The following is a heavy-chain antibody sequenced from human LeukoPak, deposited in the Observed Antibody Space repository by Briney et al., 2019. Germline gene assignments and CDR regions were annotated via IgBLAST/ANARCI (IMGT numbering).Heavy chain of an antibody. Sequence: SQTLSLTCTVSGGSISSGSYYWSWIRQPAGKGLEWIGRIYTSGSTNYNPSLKSRVTISVDTSKNQFSLKLSSATAADTAVYYCAREWYFDLWGRGTLVTVSS. V-gene: IGHV4-61*02. J-gene: IGHJ2*01. CDR1: GGSISSGSYY. CDR3: AREWYFDL. CDR2: IYTSGST.